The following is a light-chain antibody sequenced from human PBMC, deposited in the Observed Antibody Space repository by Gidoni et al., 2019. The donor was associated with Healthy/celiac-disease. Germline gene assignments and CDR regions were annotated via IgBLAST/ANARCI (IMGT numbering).Light chain of an antibody. Sequence: SYELTQPPSVSVSPGQTASITCSGDTLGDKYACWYQQKPGQPPVLVIYQDSKRPSGIPERFSGSNSGNTATLTISGTQAMDEADYYCQAWDSSTHVVFGGGTKLTVL. CDR3: QAWDSSTHVV. V-gene: IGLV3-1*01. J-gene: IGLJ2*01. CDR1: TLGDKY. CDR2: QDS.